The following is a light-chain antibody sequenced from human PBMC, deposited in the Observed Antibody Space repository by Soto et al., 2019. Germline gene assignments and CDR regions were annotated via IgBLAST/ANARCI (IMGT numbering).Light chain of an antibody. V-gene: IGKV3-15*01. CDR1: QSVSSN. CDR2: GAS. Sequence: VVTQSQAVLPGARRIRDTLTCRASQSVSSNLAWYQQKPGQAPRLLIYGASTRATGIPARFSGSGSWKDFTGTLSSLEAAAFAVYHCSQRSGCPPTIPCAQGTRLEIK. CDR3: SQRSGCPPTIP. J-gene: IGKJ5*01.